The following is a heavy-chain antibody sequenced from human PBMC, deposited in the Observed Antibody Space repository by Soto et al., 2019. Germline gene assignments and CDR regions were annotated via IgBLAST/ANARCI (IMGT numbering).Heavy chain of an antibody. CDR2: IYYSGST. CDR1: GGSISRSSYY. J-gene: IGHJ6*02. Sequence: KTSETLSLTCTVSGGSISRSSYYWGWIRQPPGKGLEWIGSIYYSGSTYYNPSLKSRVTISVDTSKNHFSLKLSSVTAADTAVYYCASQDSYFYGMDVWGQGTTVTVSS. V-gene: IGHV4-39*02. CDR3: ASQDSYFYGMDV.